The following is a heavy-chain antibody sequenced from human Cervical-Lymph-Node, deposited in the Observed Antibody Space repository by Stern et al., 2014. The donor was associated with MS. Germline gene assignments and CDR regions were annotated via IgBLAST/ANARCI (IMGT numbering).Heavy chain of an antibody. J-gene: IGHJ4*02. CDR2: ISADSGTT. V-gene: IGHV1-18*01. CDR3: ARDKMHALDY. CDR1: GYTFTSYG. D-gene: IGHD3-16*01. Sequence: QVQLGQSGTEVKKPGASLIVSCKASGYTFTSYGISWVRQAPGQGLEWVGWISADSGTTKYAQTHRDRITLTRDTSTGTAYMELRTLRYEDTAVYYCARDKMHALDYWGQGTLVSVSS.